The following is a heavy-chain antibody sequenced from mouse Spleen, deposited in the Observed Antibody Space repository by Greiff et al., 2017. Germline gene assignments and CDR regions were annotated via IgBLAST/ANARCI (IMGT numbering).Heavy chain of an antibody. J-gene: IGHJ1*01. V-gene: IGHV1-20*01. CDR3: ARRGYYYGSSPDWYFDV. D-gene: IGHD1-1*01. CDR1: GYSFTGYF. CDR2: INPYNGDT. Sequence: EVQLQQSGPELVKPGDSVKISCKASGYSFTGYFMNWVMQSHGKSLEWIGRINPYNGDTFYNQKFKGKATLTVDKSSSTAHMELRSLTSEDSAVYYCARRGYYYGSSPDWYFDVWGAGTTVTVSS.